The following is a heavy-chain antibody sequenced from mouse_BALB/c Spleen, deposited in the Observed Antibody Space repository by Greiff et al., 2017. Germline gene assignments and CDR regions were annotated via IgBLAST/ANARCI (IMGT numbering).Heavy chain of an antibody. CDR2: ISSGSSTI. Sequence: EVMLVESGGGLVQPGGSRKLSCAASGFTFSSFGMHWVRQAPEKGLEWVAYISSGSSTIYYADTVKGRFTISRDNPKNTLFLQMTSLRSEDTAMYYCARSSTPYAMDYWGQGTSVTVSS. V-gene: IGHV5-17*02. J-gene: IGHJ4*01. CDR1: GFTFSSFG. CDR3: ARSSTPYAMDY. D-gene: IGHD5-1*01.